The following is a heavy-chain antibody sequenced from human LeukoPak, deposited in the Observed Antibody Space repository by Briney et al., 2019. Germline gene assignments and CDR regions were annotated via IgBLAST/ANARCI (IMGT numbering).Heavy chain of an antibody. V-gene: IGHV3-23*01. D-gene: IGHD6-13*01. CDR1: GFTFDSYA. CDR2: ISGGGSGT. J-gene: IGHJ4*02. Sequence: GGSLRLSCAASGFTFDSYAMSWVREAPGKGLEWVSAISGGGSGTYYADSVKGRFTISRDNSKNTLYLQMNSLRDEDTAVYYCAEDQVIAAAANSDYWGQGTLVTVSS. CDR3: AEDQVIAAAANSDY.